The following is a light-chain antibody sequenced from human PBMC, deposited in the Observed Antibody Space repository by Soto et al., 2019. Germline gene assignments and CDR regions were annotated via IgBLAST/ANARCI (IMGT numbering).Light chain of an antibody. J-gene: IGLJ1*01. Sequence: QSALTQPASVSGSPGQSITISCSGTSEDVGGYNYVSWYQHHPGKAPKLMIYEVSNRPSGLSNRFSGSKSGNTASLTISGLQPEDEADYYCSSYTSSSTLVFGTGTKLTVL. CDR3: SSYTSSSTLV. CDR1: SEDVGGYNY. CDR2: EVS. V-gene: IGLV2-14*01.